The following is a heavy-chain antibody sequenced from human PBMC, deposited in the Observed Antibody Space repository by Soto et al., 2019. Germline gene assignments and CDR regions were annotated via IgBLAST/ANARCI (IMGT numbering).Heavy chain of an antibody. V-gene: IGHV1-69*13. J-gene: IGHJ5*02. Sequence: ASVKVSCKASGGTFSSYAISWVRQAPGQGLEWMGGIIPIFGTANYAQKFQGRVTITADESTSTAYMELSSLRSEDTAVYYCARDREWEPRYKWFDPWGQGTLVTVSS. CDR3: ARDREWEPRYKWFDP. CDR1: GGTFSSYA. D-gene: IGHD1-26*01. CDR2: IIPIFGTA.